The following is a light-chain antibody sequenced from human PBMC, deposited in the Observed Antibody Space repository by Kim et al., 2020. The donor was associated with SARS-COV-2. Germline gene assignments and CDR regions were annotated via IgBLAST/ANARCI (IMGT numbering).Light chain of an antibody. CDR1: QTLSSNY. J-gene: IGKJ4*01. V-gene: IGKV3-20*01. Sequence: SPGETATISCRTSQTLSSNYLAWYQQKPGQAPRLLIYGASSRATGIPDRFSGSGSETDFTLTISRLDPEDVAMYYCQQYGTSPLTFGGGTKVDIK. CDR2: GAS. CDR3: QQYGTSPLT.